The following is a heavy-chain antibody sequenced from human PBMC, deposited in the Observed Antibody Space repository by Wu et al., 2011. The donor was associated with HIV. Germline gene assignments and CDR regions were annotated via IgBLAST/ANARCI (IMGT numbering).Heavy chain of an antibody. V-gene: IGHV1-69*15. Sequence: QVQLVQSGAEVKKPGSSVKVSCMASGGSFSNFAINWVRQAPGLGLEWMGSIIPSFNTADYAEKFQGRVTITADESANRVYMEMRSLTSEDTAVYYCARDLGAYYDFWSGYYIGEGAFDIWGQGTMGHRLF. CDR2: IIPSFNTA. D-gene: IGHD3-3*01. J-gene: IGHJ3*02. CDR1: GGSFSNFA. CDR3: ARDLGAYYDFWSGYYIGEGAFDI.